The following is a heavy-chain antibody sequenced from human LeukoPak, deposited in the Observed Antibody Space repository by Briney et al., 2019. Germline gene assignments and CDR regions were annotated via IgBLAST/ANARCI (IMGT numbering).Heavy chain of an antibody. CDR2: ISSNGGST. CDR1: GFTFSSYA. CDR3: ARGVNYYDSSGYYLNWFDP. V-gene: IGHV3-64*01. J-gene: IGHJ5*02. Sequence: GGSLRLSCAASGFTFSSYAMHWVRQAPGKGLEYVSAISSNGGSTYYANSAKGRFTISRDNSKNTLYLQMGSLRAEDMAVYYCARGVNYYDSSGYYLNWFDPWGQGTLVTVSS. D-gene: IGHD3-22*01.